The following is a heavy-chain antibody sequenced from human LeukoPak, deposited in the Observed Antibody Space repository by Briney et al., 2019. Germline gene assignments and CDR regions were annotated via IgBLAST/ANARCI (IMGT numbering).Heavy chain of an antibody. CDR1: GGTFSSYA. CDR2: IIPIFGTA. CDR3: ARGRGLVIFDY. Sequence: GASVKVSCKASGGTFSSYAISWVRQAPGQRLEWMGGIIPIFGTANYAQKFQGRVTITADESTSTAYMELSSLRSEDTAVYYCARGRGLVIFDYWGQGTLVTVSS. J-gene: IGHJ4*02. V-gene: IGHV1-69*13. D-gene: IGHD3/OR15-3a*01.